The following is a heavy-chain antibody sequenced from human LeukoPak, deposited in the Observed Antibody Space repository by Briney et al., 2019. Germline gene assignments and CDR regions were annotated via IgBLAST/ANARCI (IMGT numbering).Heavy chain of an antibody. Sequence: GGSLRLSCAASGFTVSSNYMSWVRQAPGKGLEWVSVYSGGSTYYADSVKGRFTISRDNSKNTLDLQMNSLRAEDTAMYYCARGQGADGIDYWGQGTLVTVSS. CDR1: GFTVSSNY. J-gene: IGHJ4*02. CDR3: ARGQGADGIDY. D-gene: IGHD4/OR15-4a*01. V-gene: IGHV3-53*01. CDR2: YSGGST.